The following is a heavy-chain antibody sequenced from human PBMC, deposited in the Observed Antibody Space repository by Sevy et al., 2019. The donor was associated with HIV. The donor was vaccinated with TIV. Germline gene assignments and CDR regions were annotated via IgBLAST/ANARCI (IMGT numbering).Heavy chain of an antibody. Sequence: GASVKVSCKASGYTFTGYYMHWVRQAPGQGLEWMGWINPNSGGTNYAQKFQGRVTMTRDTSISTAYMELSRLRSDDTAVYYCVRDLPYPSPAASHLDDYWGQGTLVTVSS. CDR3: VRDLPYPSPAASHLDDY. CDR2: INPNSGGT. D-gene: IGHD2-2*01. V-gene: IGHV1-2*02. J-gene: IGHJ4*02. CDR1: GYTFTGYY.